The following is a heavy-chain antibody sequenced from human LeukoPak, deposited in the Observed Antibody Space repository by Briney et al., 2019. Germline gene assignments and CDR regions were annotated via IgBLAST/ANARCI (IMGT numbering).Heavy chain of an antibody. J-gene: IGHJ4*02. CDR2: INHSGIT. CDR3: ANPARDFADSGAITW. D-gene: IGHD4-17*01. CDR1: GGSFSYYY. Sequence: SETLSLTCAVYGGSFSYYYWSWIRQPPGKGLEWIGEINHSGITNYYPSLKSRVTISADTSKNQFSLKLTSVTAADTAVYYCANPARDFADSGAITWWGQGTLVTVSS. V-gene: IGHV4-34*01.